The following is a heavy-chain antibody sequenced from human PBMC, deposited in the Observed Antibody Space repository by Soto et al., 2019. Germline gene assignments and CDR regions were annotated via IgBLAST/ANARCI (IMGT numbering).Heavy chain of an antibody. CDR3: ALADSSGYYYVLPFDY. D-gene: IGHD3-22*01. J-gene: IGHJ4*02. V-gene: IGHV3-23*01. CDR2: ISGSGGST. CDR1: GFTFSSYA. Sequence: PGGSLRLSCAASGFTFSSYAMSWVRQAPGKELEWVSAISGSGGSTYYADSVKGRFTISRDNSKNTLYLQMNSLRAEDTAVYYCALADSSGYYYVLPFDYWGQGTLVTVSS.